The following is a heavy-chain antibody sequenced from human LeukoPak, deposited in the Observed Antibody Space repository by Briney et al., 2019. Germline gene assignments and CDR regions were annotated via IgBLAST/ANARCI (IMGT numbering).Heavy chain of an antibody. D-gene: IGHD2-15*01. CDR2: ISGSTGRT. V-gene: IGHV3-23*01. Sequence: GGSLRLSCAASGFTFSTYAMSWVRQAPGKGLEWVSAISGSTGRTYYADSVKGRFTISRDNSKNTLHLQMNNLRAEDTAVYYCAPRVVGSAPFDYWGQGTLVTVSS. J-gene: IGHJ4*02. CDR3: APRVVGSAPFDY. CDR1: GFTFSTYA.